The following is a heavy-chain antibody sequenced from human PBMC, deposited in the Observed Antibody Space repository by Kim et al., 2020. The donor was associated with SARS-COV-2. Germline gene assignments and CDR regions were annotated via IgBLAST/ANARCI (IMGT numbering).Heavy chain of an antibody. CDR2: IYSGGST. V-gene: IGHV3-66*01. CDR1: GFTVSSNY. J-gene: IGHJ6*02. Sequence: GGSLRLSCAASGFTVSSNYMSWVRQAPGKGLEWVSVIYSGGSTYYADSVKGRFTISRDNSKNTLYLQMNSLRAEDTAVYYCAREHAQAKNVYGSRSYYNYYYYGMDVWGQVTTVTVSS. D-gene: IGHD3-10*01. CDR3: AREHAQAKNVYGSRSYYNYYYYGMDV.